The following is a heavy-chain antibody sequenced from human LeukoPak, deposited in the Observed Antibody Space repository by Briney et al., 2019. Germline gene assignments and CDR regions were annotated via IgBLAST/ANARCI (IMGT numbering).Heavy chain of an antibody. CDR2: ISSSSSYI. D-gene: IGHD3-10*01. Sequence: GGSLRLSCAASGFTFSSYSMNWVRQAPGKGLEWVSSISSSSSYIYYADSVKGRFTISRDNAKNSLYLQMNSLRAEDTAVYYCARDSGFMVRGGDYNWLDPWGQGTLVTVSS. CDR3: ARDSGFMVRGGDYNWLDP. V-gene: IGHV3-21*01. J-gene: IGHJ5*02. CDR1: GFTFSSYS.